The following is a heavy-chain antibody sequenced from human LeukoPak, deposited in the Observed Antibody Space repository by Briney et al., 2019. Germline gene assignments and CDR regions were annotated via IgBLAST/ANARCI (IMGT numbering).Heavy chain of an antibody. CDR2: IYYSGST. CDR3: ARRWVVDTAMVKDPYFDY. D-gene: IGHD5-18*01. J-gene: IGHJ4*02. Sequence: PSETLSLTCTVSGGSISSSSYYWGWIRQPPGKGLEWIGSIYYSGSTYYNPSLKSRVTISVDTSKNPFSLKLSSVTAADTAVYYCARRWVVDTAMVKDPYFDYWGQGTLVTVSS. CDR1: GGSISSSSYY. V-gene: IGHV4-39*01.